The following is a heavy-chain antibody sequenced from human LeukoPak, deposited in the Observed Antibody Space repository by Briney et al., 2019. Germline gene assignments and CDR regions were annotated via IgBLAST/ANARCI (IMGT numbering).Heavy chain of an antibody. Sequence: SEKVSCKASGGTFSSYAISWVRQAPGQGLEWMGGIIPIFGTANYAQKFQGRVTITADESTSTAYMELSSLRSEDTAVYYCARGPWNYNYYYYYMDVWGKGTTVTVSS. CDR1: GGTFSSYA. J-gene: IGHJ6*03. V-gene: IGHV1-69*13. CDR2: IIPIFGTA. CDR3: ARGPWNYNYYYYYMDV. D-gene: IGHD1-7*01.